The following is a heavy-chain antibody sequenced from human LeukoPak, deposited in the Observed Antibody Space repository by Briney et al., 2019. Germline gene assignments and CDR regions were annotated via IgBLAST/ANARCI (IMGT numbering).Heavy chain of an antibody. J-gene: IGHJ6*03. CDR1: GGSISIGAYC. D-gene: IGHD5-12*01. CDR2: IYCSGST. Sequence: SQTLSLTCTVSGGSISIGAYCWSWIRQHPGKGLEWIGWIYCSGSTYYNPSLKSRLTISVDTSKNQFSLKLSSATAADTAVYYCARVSGYSGYDSSYYYMDVWGKGTTVTVSS. CDR3: ARVSGYSGYDSSYYYMDV. V-gene: IGHV4-31*03.